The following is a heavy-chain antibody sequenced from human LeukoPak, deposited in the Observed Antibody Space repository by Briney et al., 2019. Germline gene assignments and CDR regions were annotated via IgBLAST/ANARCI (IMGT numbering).Heavy chain of an antibody. J-gene: IGHJ4*02. CDR3: AREPGYSSGY. D-gene: IGHD5-18*01. Sequence: PGGSLRLSCAASGFTFSSYSMKWVRQAPGKGLEWVSYISSSSNTIYYADSVKGRFTISRDNAKNSVYLQMNSLRDEDTAVYYCAREPGYSSGYWGQGSLVTVSS. V-gene: IGHV3-48*02. CDR1: GFTFSSYS. CDR2: ISSSSNTI.